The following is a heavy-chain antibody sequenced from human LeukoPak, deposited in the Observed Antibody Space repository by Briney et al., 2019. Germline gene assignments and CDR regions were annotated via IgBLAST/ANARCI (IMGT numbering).Heavy chain of an antibody. CDR3: ARRYSSSWYFDY. CDR1: GYTFTGYY. D-gene: IGHD6-13*01. CDR2: INPNSGGT. J-gene: IGHJ4*02. Sequence: ASVKVSCKASGYTFTGYYMHWVRQAPGQGIEWMGWINPNSGGTNYAQKFQGRVTMTRDTSISTAYMELSRLRSDDTAVYYCARRYSSSWYFDYWGQGTLVTVSS. V-gene: IGHV1-2*02.